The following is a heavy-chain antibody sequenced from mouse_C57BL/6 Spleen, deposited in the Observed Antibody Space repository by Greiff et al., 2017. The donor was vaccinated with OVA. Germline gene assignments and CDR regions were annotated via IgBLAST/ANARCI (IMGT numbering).Heavy chain of an antibody. D-gene: IGHD2-3*01. V-gene: IGHV7-3*01. CDR1: GFTFTDYY. CDR3: ARFYDGYYYAMDY. J-gene: IGHJ4*01. Sequence: EVQGVESGGGLVQPGGSLSLSCAASGFTFTDYYMSWVRQPPGKALEWLGFIRNKANGYTTEHSASVKGRFTISRDKSQSILYLQMNALRAEDSATYYCARFYDGYYYAMDYWGQGTSVTVSS. CDR2: IRNKANGYTT.